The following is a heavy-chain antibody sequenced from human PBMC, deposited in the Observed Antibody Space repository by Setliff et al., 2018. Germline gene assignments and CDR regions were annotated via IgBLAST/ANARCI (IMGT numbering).Heavy chain of an antibody. CDR3: ARDLGNWFDP. D-gene: IGHD3-16*01. CDR1: GFTFSTYR. J-gene: IGHJ5*01. CDR2: ILDDGVKK. Sequence: GGSLRLSCAASGFTFSTYRMHWVRQAPGKGLEWVAVILDDGVKKYHADSVKGRFTTSRDDSKNTLYLQMNNLRAEDTAIYYCARDLGNWFDPWGQGTLVTVSS. V-gene: IGHV3-33*08.